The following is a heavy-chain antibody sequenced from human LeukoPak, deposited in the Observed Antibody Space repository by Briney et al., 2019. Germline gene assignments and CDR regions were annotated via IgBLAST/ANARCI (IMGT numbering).Heavy chain of an antibody. Sequence: GGSLRLSCAASGFTLSSYAMSWVRQAPGKGLEWVSAISDSGNTYHADSVKGRFTISRDNSKNTLYLQMNSLRAEDTALYYCAKDLDHDYDDYGLDYWGQGTLVTVSS. CDR2: ISDSGNT. CDR1: GFTLSSYA. V-gene: IGHV3-23*01. D-gene: IGHD4-17*01. CDR3: AKDLDHDYDDYGLDY. J-gene: IGHJ4*02.